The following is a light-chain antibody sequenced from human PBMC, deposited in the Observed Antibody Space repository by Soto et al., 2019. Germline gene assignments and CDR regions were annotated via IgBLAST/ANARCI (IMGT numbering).Light chain of an antibody. CDR1: QSVSSS. J-gene: IGKJ4*01. Sequence: EIMMTQSPATLSVSPGGRASLSCSASQSVSSSLAWYQQKPGQAPRLLIYGASSRATGFPARFSGSGSGTEFNLTISSLQSEDFGVYYCQQYNNWPRATFGGGTKVDIK. CDR2: GAS. CDR3: QQYNNWPRAT. V-gene: IGKV3-15*01.